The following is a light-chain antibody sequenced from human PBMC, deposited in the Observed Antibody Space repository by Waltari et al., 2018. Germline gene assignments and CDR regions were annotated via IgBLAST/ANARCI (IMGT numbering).Light chain of an antibody. Sequence: QSALTQPRSVSGSPGQSVTISFTGTSSDVGGYDDVSWSQHHPGKAPKLMICDVTKRPSGVPDRFSGSKSGNTASLTISGLQAEDEADYYCCSYAGSYTHVVFGGGTKLTVL. J-gene: IGLJ2*01. CDR2: DVT. CDR1: SSDVGGYDD. V-gene: IGLV2-11*01. CDR3: CSYAGSYTHVV.